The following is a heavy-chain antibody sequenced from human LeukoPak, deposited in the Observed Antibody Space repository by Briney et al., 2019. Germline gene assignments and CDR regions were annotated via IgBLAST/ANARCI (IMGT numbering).Heavy chain of an antibody. J-gene: IGHJ6*02. D-gene: IGHD4-17*01. Sequence: GGSLRLSCAASGFTFRNSMIRWVRQPPGKGLEWVTAISGSGGSTYYADSVKGRFSISRDNSKNTVYLQMNSLRAEDTAIYYCAKGLLRGLDVWGQGTTVTVSS. CDR2: ISGSGGST. CDR1: GFTFRNSM. CDR3: AKGLLRGLDV. V-gene: IGHV3-23*01.